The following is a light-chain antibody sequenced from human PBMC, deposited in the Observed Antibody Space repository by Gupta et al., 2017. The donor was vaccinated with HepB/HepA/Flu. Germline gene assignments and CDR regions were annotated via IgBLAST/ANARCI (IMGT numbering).Light chain of an antibody. CDR3: QQSNHVPCT. J-gene: IGKJ2*02. CDR1: QSIHSY. V-gene: IGKV1-39*01. CDR2: GAS. Sequence: DIQMTQSPSSLSASVGDRVTITCRASQSIHSYLNWYQQKPGKAPKFLIYGASSLQSGVPSRFSDSGSGTDFTLTISSLQPEDFATYYCQQSNHVPCTFGQGTKLEIK.